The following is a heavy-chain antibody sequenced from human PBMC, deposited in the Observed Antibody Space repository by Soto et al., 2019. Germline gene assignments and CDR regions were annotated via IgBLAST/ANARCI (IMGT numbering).Heavy chain of an antibody. D-gene: IGHD2-2*01. Sequence: QVQLQESGPGLVKPSQTLSLTCTVSGGSISSGDYYWSWIRQPPGKGLEWIGYIYYSGSTYYNPSLKSRVTISVDTSKNQFSLKLSSVTAADTAVYYCARDRGCSSTSCYVGAAYYYYYGMDVWGQGTTVTVSS. CDR3: ARDRGCSSTSCYVGAAYYYYYGMDV. CDR2: IYYSGST. CDR1: GGSISSGDYY. V-gene: IGHV4-30-4*01. J-gene: IGHJ6*02.